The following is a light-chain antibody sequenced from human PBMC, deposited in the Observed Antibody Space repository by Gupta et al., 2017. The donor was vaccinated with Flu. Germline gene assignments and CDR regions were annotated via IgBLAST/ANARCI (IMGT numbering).Light chain of an antibody. V-gene: IGKV1D-12*01. CDR2: AAS. CDR1: QGISSW. J-gene: IGKJ5*01. CDR3: QESNSFPIT. Sequence: DIQLTQSPSSVSASVGDRVTITCRASQGISSWLAWYQQKPGKAPKLLIYAASSLQSGVPSRLSGSGSGTDFTLTMMSLQPEDFTTYYCQESNSFPITFGQGTRMEIK.